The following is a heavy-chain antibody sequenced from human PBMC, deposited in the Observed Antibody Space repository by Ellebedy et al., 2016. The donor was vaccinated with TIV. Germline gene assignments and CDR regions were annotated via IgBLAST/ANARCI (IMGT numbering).Heavy chain of an antibody. J-gene: IGHJ4*02. CDR3: AKELRPNDY. D-gene: IGHD3-10*01. V-gene: IGHV3-23*01. CDR1: GFTFSRAA. Sequence: GESLKISCVVSGFTFSRAAMTWVRQAPGKGLEWVSAISIHGDKTYYADSVKGQFTISRDNSKNKLYLHLNSLRVDDTAMYYCAKELRPNDYWGQGTLVTVSS. CDR2: ISIHGDKT.